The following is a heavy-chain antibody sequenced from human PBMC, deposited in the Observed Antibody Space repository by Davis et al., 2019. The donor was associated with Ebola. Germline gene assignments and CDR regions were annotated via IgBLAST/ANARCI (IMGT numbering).Heavy chain of an antibody. Sequence: PGESLKISCVASEFTFSIYAMSWVRQAPGKGLEWVSIISDSGGETYYADSVKGRFTISRDNSKNTLYLQMNSLRDEDTAVYYCAKGHYDSDAFDIWGQGTMVTVSS. J-gene: IGHJ3*02. V-gene: IGHV3-23*01. CDR3: AKGHYDSDAFDI. CDR2: ISDSGGET. D-gene: IGHD3-3*01. CDR1: EFTFSIYA.